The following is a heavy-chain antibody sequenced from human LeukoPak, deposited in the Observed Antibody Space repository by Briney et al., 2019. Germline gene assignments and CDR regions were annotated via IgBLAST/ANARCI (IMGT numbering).Heavy chain of an antibody. J-gene: IGHJ4*02. D-gene: IGHD6-13*01. CDR2: ISSSSYI. V-gene: IGHV3-21*01. CDR3: ASSRGSWPDYFDY. Sequence: GGSLRLSCAASGFTFSSYSMNWVRQAPGKGLEWVSSISSSSYIYYADSLKGRFTISRDNAKKSVYLQMNSLRAEDTAVYYCASSRGSWPDYFDYWGQGTLVTVSS. CDR1: GFTFSSYS.